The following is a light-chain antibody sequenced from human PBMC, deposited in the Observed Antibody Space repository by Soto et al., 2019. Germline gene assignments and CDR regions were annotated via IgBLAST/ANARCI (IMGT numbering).Light chain of an antibody. V-gene: IGLV2-11*01. CDR2: DVS. CDR1: SSDVGVYDF. Sequence: QSVLTQPRSVSGSPGQSVTISCTGTSSDVGVYDFVYWYQQYPGKVPKLITSDVSQRPTGVPDRFSASKSDNTASLTSFGLQAEDEADYYCCSYAGSYTIFGGGTKVTVL. J-gene: IGLJ2*01. CDR3: CSYAGSYTI.